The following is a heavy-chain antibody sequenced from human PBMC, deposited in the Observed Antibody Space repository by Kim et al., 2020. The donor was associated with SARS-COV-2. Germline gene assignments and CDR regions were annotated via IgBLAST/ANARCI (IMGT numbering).Heavy chain of an antibody. V-gene: IGHV3-48*02. CDR2: ISSSSSTV. Sequence: RGSLRLSCTVSGFNFNSYSMNWVRQVPGKGLEWVSYISSSSSTVYYAGSVRGRFTISRDNAKNSLFLQMNSLRDDDTAVYYCARCPLSMTMVRGMITTTLFDYYNMDAWGQGTTVTVSS. CDR3: ARCPLSMTMVRGMITTTLFDYYNMDA. D-gene: IGHD3-10*01. J-gene: IGHJ6*02. CDR1: GFNFNSYS.